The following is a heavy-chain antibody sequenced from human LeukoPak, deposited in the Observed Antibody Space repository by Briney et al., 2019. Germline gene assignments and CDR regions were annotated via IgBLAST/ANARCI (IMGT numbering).Heavy chain of an antibody. D-gene: IGHD4-17*01. V-gene: IGHV4-31*03. CDR1: GGSISSGGYY. Sequence: SETLSLTCTVSGGSISSGGYYWSWIRQHPGKGLEWIGYIYYSGSTYYNPSLKSRVTISVDTSKNQFSLKLSSVTAADTAVYYCARDRDYGDYERAGDYFDYWGQGTLVTVSS. CDR2: IYYSGST. CDR3: ARDRDYGDYERAGDYFDY. J-gene: IGHJ4*02.